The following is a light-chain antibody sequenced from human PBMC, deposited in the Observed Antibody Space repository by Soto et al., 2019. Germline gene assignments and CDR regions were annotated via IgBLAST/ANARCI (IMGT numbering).Light chain of an antibody. Sequence: DIQMTQSPSTLSASVGDRVTITCRASQSISTWLAWYQQKPGKAPKLLIYDASSLESGVPSRFSGSGSGTEFTLTISSLQPDDFATYCCQDYNLYTWTFGQGTKVEIK. V-gene: IGKV1-5*01. CDR3: QDYNLYTWT. J-gene: IGKJ1*01. CDR2: DAS. CDR1: QSISTW.